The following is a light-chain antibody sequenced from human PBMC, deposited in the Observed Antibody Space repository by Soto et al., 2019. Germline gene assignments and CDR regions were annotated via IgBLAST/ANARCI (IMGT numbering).Light chain of an antibody. V-gene: IGLV1-44*01. J-gene: IGLJ1*01. CDR3: AAWDDSLPAHV. CDR2: NNN. CDR1: SSNIGGRT. Sequence: QSVLTQPPSASGTPGQRVNISCSGSSSNIGGRTVNWYQQLPGTAPKLLTYNNNQRPSGVPDRFSGSTSGTSASMAITVLPSEDEADYYCAAWDDSLPAHVFGVGTKVTVL.